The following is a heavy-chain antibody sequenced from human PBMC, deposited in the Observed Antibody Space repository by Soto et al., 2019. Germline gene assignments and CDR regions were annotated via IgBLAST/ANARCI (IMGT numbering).Heavy chain of an antibody. CDR3: ARDCSLGSRYCRWFDP. D-gene: IGHD2-15*01. CDR1: GFTLSGYA. Sequence: EVQLVESGGGLVQPGGSLRLSCVASGFTLSGYAMNWVRQAPGKGLEGVSYISSSSSNIKYAGSVKGRFTISRDNAKNSLHLQINSLRDEDTAVYYCARDCSLGSRYCRWFDPWGQGTLVTVSS. J-gene: IGHJ5*02. CDR2: ISSSSSNI. V-gene: IGHV3-48*02.